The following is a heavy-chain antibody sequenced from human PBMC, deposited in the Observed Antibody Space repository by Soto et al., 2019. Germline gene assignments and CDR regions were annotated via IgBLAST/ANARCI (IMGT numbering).Heavy chain of an antibody. CDR2: ISWNSGSI. J-gene: IGHJ6*02. CDR3: AKDLSGSYPHYYYYGMDV. CDR1: GFTFDDYA. V-gene: IGHV3-9*01. D-gene: IGHD1-26*01. Sequence: PGGSLRLSCAASGFTFDDYAMRWVRQAPGKGLEWVSGISWNSGSIGYADSVKGRFTISRDNAKNSLYLQMNSLRAEDTALYYCAKDLSGSYPHYYYYGMDVWGQGTTVTVSS.